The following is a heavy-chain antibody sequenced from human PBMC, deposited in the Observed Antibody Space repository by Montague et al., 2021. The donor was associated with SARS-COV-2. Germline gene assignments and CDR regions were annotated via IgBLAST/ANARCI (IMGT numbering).Heavy chain of an antibody. Sequence: SETLSLTCSVSGDSITNHYWSWIRQPAGKGLEWIGRMHFTGKTNFSPFFSSRLTMSADTSKNQFSLKLISVTAADTAIYFCARDRFDFGAGRQGTIDFWGQGTLVTASS. D-gene: IGHD3-10*01. CDR2: MHFTGKT. V-gene: IGHV4-4*07. CDR1: GDSITNHY. J-gene: IGHJ4*02. CDR3: ARDRFDFGAGRQGTIDF.